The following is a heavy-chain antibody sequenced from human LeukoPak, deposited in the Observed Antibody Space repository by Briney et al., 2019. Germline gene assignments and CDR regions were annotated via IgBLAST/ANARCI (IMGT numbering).Heavy chain of an antibody. CDR1: GYSLTELS. J-gene: IGHJ4*02. V-gene: IGHV1-24*01. D-gene: IGHD1-7*01. CDR3: ARAHNWKYGTFDY. Sequence: ASVKVSCKVSGYSLTELSMHWVRQAPGKGPEWMGGFDPEDGETIYAQKFQGRVTMTEDTSTDTAYMELSSLRSEDTAVYYCARAHNWKYGTFDYWGQGTLVTVSS. CDR2: FDPEDGET.